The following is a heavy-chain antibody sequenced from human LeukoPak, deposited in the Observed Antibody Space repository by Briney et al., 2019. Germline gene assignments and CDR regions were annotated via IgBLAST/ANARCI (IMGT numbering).Heavy chain of an antibody. Sequence: GGSLRLSCAASGFTFSNAWMSWVRQAPGKGLEWVSRIKSKTDGGTTDYAAPVKGRFTISRDDSKNTLYLQMNSLKTEDTAVYYCTTRVVTTGGYFDYWGQGTLVTVSS. CDR2: IKSKTDGGTT. CDR1: GFTFSNAW. J-gene: IGHJ4*02. V-gene: IGHV3-15*01. D-gene: IGHD2-21*02. CDR3: TTRVVTTGGYFDY.